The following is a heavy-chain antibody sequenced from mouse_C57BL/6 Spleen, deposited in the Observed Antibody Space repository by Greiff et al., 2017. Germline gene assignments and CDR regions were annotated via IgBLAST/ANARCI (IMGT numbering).Heavy chain of an antibody. CDR3: ARYGSSYGYFDV. Sequence: QVQLQQSGAELVRPGASVKLSCKASGYTFTDSYINWVKQRPGQGLEWIARIYPGSGNTYYNEKFKGKATLTAEKSSSTAYMQLSSLTSEDSAVYFCARYGSSYGYFDVWGTGTTVTVSS. CDR1: GYTFTDSY. J-gene: IGHJ1*03. V-gene: IGHV1-76*01. D-gene: IGHD1-1*01. CDR2: IYPGSGNT.